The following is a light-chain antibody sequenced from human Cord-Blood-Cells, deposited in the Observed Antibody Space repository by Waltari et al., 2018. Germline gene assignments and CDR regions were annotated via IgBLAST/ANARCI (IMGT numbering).Light chain of an antibody. V-gene: IGKV2-28*01. CDR1: QSLLHGNGHNF. Sequence: DIVMTQSPLSLPVTPGEPTSISCRSSQSLLHGNGHNFLDWYLQKPGQSQQLLIYLGSNRASGVPDRFSGSGSGTDFTLKISRVEAEDVGGYYCMQALQTPWTFGQGTKVEIK. CDR3: MQALQTPWT. J-gene: IGKJ1*01. CDR2: LGS.